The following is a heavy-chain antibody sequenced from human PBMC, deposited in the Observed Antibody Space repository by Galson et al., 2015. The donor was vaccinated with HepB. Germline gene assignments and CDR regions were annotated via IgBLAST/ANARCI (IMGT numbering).Heavy chain of an antibody. J-gene: IGHJ3*01. CDR3: ATDPFFYGDSAFEV. V-gene: IGHV3-15*07. D-gene: IGHD2-21*01. CDR2: IKSKANGETT. CDR1: SFTFINAW. Sequence: SLRLSCAASSFTFINAWMNWVRQAPGKGLEWVGRIKSKANGETTDYAAFVKGRFSISRDDSKHTLYLQMHSLQIEDTGVYFCATDPFFYGDSAFEVWGQGTMVTVSS.